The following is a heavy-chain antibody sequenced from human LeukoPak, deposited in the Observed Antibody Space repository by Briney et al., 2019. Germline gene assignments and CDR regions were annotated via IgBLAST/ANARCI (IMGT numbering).Heavy chain of an antibody. J-gene: IGHJ6*03. CDR2: INWNGGNT. Sequence: GGSLRLSCAASGFTFDDYGMSWGRQAPGKGLEWVSGINWNGGNTGYADSVKGRFTISRDNAKNSLYLQMNSLRAEDTALYYCARAYSGYENYYYYYYMDVWGKGTTVTVSS. CDR1: GFTFDDYG. V-gene: IGHV3-20*04. D-gene: IGHD5-12*01. CDR3: ARAYSGYENYYYYYYMDV.